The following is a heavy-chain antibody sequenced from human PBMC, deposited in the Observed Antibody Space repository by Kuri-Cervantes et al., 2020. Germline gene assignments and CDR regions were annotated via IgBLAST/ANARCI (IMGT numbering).Heavy chain of an antibody. Sequence: SETLSLTCTVSGGSINSFYWSWIRQPAGKGLEWIGRVYTTGTANYNPSLKGRVTISIDKSKNQFSLKLSSVTAADTAVYYCARGGIVGARPFQHWGQGTLVTVSS. CDR2: VYTTGTA. J-gene: IGHJ1*01. CDR1: GGSINSFY. CDR3: ARGGIVGARPFQH. D-gene: IGHD1-26*01. V-gene: IGHV4-4*07.